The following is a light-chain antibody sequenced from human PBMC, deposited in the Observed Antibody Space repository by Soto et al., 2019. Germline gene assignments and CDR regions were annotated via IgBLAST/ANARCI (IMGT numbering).Light chain of an antibody. CDR1: QSVSSNY. Sequence: EIVLTQSPGTLSLSPGERATLSCRASQSVSSNYLAWYQQQLGQATRLLICDASRRTTGIPDRFSGSGSGTDFTLTISRLEPEDFVVYYCQQYGRSPTFGQGTKVDIK. V-gene: IGKV3-20*01. CDR3: QQYGRSPT. J-gene: IGKJ1*01. CDR2: DAS.